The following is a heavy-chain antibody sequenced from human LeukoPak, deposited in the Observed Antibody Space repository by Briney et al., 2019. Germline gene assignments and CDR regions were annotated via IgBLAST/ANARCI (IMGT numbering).Heavy chain of an antibody. CDR1: GYTFSTYY. CDR3: ARDLSSSCYLHY. V-gene: IGHV1-46*01. CDR2: INPRGGST. J-gene: IGHJ4*02. D-gene: IGHD2-2*01. Sequence: SXXVSCKASGYTFSTYYMHWVRQAPGQGLEWMGIINPRGGSTSYAQKFQGRVTMTRDTSTSTVYMELSSLRSEATAVYYCARDLSSSCYLHYWGQGTLVTVSS.